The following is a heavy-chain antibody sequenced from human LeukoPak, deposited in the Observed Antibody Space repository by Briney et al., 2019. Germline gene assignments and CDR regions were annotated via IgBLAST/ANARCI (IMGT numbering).Heavy chain of an antibody. V-gene: IGHV1-3*01. CDR2: INPTNEKT. J-gene: IGHJ4*02. Sequence: ASVKVSCKASGYSFRNYGMHWVRQAPGQRLEWMGWINPTNEKTKYSEKFQGRVTISRDTGASTAYMELSSLRSEDTAVYHCARDGSGTYYNSLDYWGQGTLVTVSS. CDR3: ARDGSGTYYNSLDY. D-gene: IGHD3-10*01. CDR1: GYSFRNYG.